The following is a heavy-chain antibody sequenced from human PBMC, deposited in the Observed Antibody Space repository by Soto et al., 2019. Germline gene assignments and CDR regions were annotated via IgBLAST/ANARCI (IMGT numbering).Heavy chain of an antibody. CDR1: GGSTSSDNY. J-gene: IGHJ4*02. D-gene: IGHD3-16*01. CDR2: IYYSGNT. CDR3: AREGGESSDGLYYFDS. Sequence: TLSLTCTVSGGSTSSDNYWSWIRQPQVKGLEWIGHIYYSGNTDYNPSLKSRLAISIDTSKNQFSLKLSSLTAADTAVYFCAREGGESSDGLYYFDSWGQGSLVTVSS. V-gene: IGHV4-30-4*01.